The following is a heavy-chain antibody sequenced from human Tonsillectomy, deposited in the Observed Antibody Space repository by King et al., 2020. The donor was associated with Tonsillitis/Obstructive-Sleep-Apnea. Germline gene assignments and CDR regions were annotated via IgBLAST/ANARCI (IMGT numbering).Heavy chain of an antibody. V-gene: IGHV1-46*01. CDR3: VRDDRDGRHLDY. Sequence: HVQLVESGAEVKKPGASVKVSCKASGYTFTRNYVHWVRQAPGQGLEWMGIINPSDGTTTYAQKFQGRVTMTSDTSTSTVNMELSSLRPGDTALYYCVRDDRDGRHLDYWGQGSLVSVSS. J-gene: IGHJ4*02. CDR2: INPSDGTT. D-gene: IGHD5-24*01. CDR1: GYTFTRNY.